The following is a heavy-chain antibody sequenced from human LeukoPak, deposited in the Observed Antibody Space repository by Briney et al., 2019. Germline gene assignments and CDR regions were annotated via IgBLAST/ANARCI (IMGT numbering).Heavy chain of an antibody. J-gene: IGHJ6*03. CDR1: GGTFSSYT. V-gene: IGHV1-69*02. CDR2: IIPILGIA. CDR3: ASPGYCSSTSCPMRNYYYYYMDV. Sequence: SVKVSCKASGGTFSSYTISWVRQAPGQGLEWMGRIIPILGIANYAQKFQGRVTITADKSTSTAYMELSSLRSEDTAVFYCASPGYCSSTSCPMRNYYYYYMDVWGKGTTVTVSS. D-gene: IGHD2-2*03.